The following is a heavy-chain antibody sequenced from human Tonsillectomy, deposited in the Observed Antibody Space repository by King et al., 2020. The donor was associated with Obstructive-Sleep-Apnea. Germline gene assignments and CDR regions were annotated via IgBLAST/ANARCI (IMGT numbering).Heavy chain of an antibody. CDR1: GFSFTSYG. CDR2: ISYEDGTNK. CDR3: ATGSGYYYFEY. J-gene: IGHJ4*02. Sequence: VQLVESGGGVVQPGRSLRLSCAASGFSFTSYGMHWVRQAPGKGLEWVAMISYEDGTNKYYADSVKGRFTISRDNSKNTLLLQMSSVRAEDTAVYYCATGSGYYYFEYWGRGTLVTVSS. D-gene: IGHD3-3*01. V-gene: IGHV3-30*03.